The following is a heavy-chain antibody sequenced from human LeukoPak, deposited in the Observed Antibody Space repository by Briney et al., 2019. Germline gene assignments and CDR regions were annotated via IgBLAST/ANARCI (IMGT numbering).Heavy chain of an antibody. V-gene: IGHV5-51*01. CDR3: ARHVTSYGGNSFWYFDL. J-gene: IGHJ2*01. CDR2: IYPGDSDT. D-gene: IGHD4-23*01. CDR1: GYSFTSYW. Sequence: GESLKISCKGSGYSFTSYWIGWVRQMPRKGLEWMGIIYPGDSDTRYSPSFQGQVTISADKSISTAYLQWSSLKASDTAMYYCARHVTSYGGNSFWYFDLWGRGTLVTVSS.